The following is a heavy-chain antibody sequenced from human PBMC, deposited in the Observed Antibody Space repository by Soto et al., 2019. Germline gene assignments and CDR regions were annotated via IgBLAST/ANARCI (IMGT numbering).Heavy chain of an antibody. CDR1: GFTFSSYW. J-gene: IGHJ6*03. D-gene: IGHD3-10*01. CDR2: IKQDGSEK. CDR3: ARDYYGSGSYFTGYYYYYMDV. V-gene: IGHV3-7*01. Sequence: GGSLRLSCAASGFTFSSYWMSWVRQAPGKGLEWVANIKQDGSEKYYVDSVKGRFTISRDNAKNSLYLQMNSLRAEDTAVYYCARDYYGSGSYFTGYYYYYMDVWGKGTTVTVSS.